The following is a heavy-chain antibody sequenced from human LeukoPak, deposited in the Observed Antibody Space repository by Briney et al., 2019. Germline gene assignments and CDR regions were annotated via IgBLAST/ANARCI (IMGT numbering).Heavy chain of an antibody. J-gene: IGHJ6*02. V-gene: IGHV1-18*01. CDR1: GYTFTSYG. D-gene: IGHD4/OR15-4a*01. Sequence: ASVKVSCKASGYTFTSYGISWVRQAPGQGLEWMGWISAYNGNTNYAQKLQGRVTMTTDTSTSTAYMELRSLRSDDTAVYYCAREGTLGGRPADYEYYYYYGMDVWGQGTTATVSS. CDR3: AREGTLGGRPADYEYYYYYGMDV. CDR2: ISAYNGNT.